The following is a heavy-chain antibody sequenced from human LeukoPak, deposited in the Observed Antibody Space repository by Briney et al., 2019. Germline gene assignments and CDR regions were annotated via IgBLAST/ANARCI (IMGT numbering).Heavy chain of an antibody. CDR2: ISSSSSTI. CDR3: ARDLRTPYDY. Sequence: GGSLRLSCAASGFTFSSYSMNWVRQAPGKGLEWVSYISSSSSTIYYADSVKGRFTISRDNAKNSLYLQMSSLRAEDTAVYYCARDLRTPYDYWGQGTLVTVSS. V-gene: IGHV3-48*04. CDR1: GFTFSSYS. J-gene: IGHJ4*02.